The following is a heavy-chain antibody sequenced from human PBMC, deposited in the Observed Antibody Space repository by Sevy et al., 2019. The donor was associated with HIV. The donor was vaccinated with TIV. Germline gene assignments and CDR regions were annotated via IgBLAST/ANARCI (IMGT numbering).Heavy chain of an antibody. V-gene: IGHV2-5*02. J-gene: IGHJ4*02. D-gene: IGHD5-18*01. CDR2: IYWDDDK. CDR1: GFSLSTSGVG. Sequence: SGPTLVNPTQTLTLTCTFSGFSLSTSGVGVGWIRQPPGKALEWLALIYWDDDKRYSPSLKIRLTIAKATSKNQVVLTMTKMDPVDTATYYCANTAGSYGFVSFDYWGQGTLVTVSS. CDR3: ANTAGSYGFVSFDY.